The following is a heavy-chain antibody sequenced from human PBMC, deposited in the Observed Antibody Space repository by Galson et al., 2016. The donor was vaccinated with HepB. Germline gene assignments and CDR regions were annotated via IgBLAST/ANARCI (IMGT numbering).Heavy chain of an antibody. CDR3: AKGDYDVLRYSDH. CDR2: ISHDGSNS. CDR1: GFTFNVYG. J-gene: IGHJ4*02. Sequence: SLRLSCAASGFTFNVYGMHWVRQAPGKGLEWVASISHDGSNSYHVDSVKGRFTISRDNFKSTLYLEMNSLRGEDTVIYYRAKGDYDVLRYSDHWGQGTLVTVSS. D-gene: IGHD3-9*01. V-gene: IGHV3-30*18.